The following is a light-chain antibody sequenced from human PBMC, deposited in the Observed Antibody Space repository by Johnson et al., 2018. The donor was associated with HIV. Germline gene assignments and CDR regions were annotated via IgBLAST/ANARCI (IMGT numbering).Light chain of an antibody. J-gene: IGLJ1*01. CDR3: GTWDSSLSAGGV. CDR2: DNN. Sequence: QSVLTQPPSVSAAPGQKVTISCSGSSSNIGNNYVSWYQQLPGTAPKLLIYDNNKRPSGTPDRFSGSQSGTSATLGITGLQTGDEADYYCGTWDSSLSAGGVFGTGTQVTVL. CDR1: SSNIGNNY. V-gene: IGLV1-51*01.